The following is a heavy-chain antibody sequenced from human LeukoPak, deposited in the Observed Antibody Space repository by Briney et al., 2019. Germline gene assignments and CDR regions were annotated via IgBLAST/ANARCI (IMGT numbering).Heavy chain of an antibody. CDR2: IKQDGSLT. D-gene: IGHD3-10*01. V-gene: IGHV3-7*01. Sequence: GGSLRLSCAASGFTFSRNYMTWVRQAPGKGLEWVANIKQDGSLTAYGGSVKGRFTISIDSAKNLVYLQMNSLTADDTAVYYCAREGLWFGELDYWGQGTLVTVSS. CDR1: GFTFSRNY. CDR3: AREGLWFGELDY. J-gene: IGHJ4*02.